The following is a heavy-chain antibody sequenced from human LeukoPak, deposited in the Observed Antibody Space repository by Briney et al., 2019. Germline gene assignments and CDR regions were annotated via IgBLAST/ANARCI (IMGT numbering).Heavy chain of an antibody. D-gene: IGHD3-3*01. V-gene: IGHV4-59*08. Sequence: NPSETLSLTCTVSGGSISGLHWSWIRQPPGKGLEWIAYIYYSGSTNYNPSLKSRVTISVDTSKNQFSLKLSSVTAADTAVYYCARGHSYDFWSGYYSFDYWGQGTLVTVSS. CDR2: IYYSGST. CDR3: ARGHSYDFWSGYYSFDY. J-gene: IGHJ4*02. CDR1: GGSISGLH.